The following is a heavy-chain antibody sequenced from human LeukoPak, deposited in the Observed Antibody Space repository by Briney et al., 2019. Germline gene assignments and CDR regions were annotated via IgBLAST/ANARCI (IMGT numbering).Heavy chain of an antibody. CDR1: GFTFSSYA. CDR3: EIDPDIVGATTPDY. Sequence: GGSLRLSCAASGFTFSSYAMSWVRQAPGKGLEWVSAISGSGGSTYYADSVKGRFTISRDNSKNTRYLQMKSLRAEDTAVYYCEIDPDIVGATTPDYCGQGTLVTVSS. CDR2: ISGSGGST. D-gene: IGHD1-26*01. J-gene: IGHJ4*02. V-gene: IGHV3-23*01.